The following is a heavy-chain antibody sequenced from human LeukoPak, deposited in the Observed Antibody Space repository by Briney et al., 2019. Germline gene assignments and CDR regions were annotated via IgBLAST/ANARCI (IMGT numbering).Heavy chain of an antibody. Sequence: GGSLRLSCAASGFTVSSNYMSWVRQAPGKGLEWVSVIYSGGSTYYADSVKGRFTISRDNSKNTLYLQMNSLRAEDTAVDYCARERATVTTVSYYYMDVWGKGTTVTVSS. J-gene: IGHJ6*03. D-gene: IGHD4-17*01. CDR1: GFTVSSNY. CDR3: ARERATVTTVSYYYMDV. V-gene: IGHV3-53*01. CDR2: IYSGGST.